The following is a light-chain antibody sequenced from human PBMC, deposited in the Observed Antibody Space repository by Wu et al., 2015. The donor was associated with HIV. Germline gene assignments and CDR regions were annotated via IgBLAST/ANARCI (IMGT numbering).Light chain of an antibody. V-gene: IGKV1-9*01. Sequence: DIQLTQSPPFLSAFVGDRVTVTCRASQDINSDLAWYQQKPGRAPKLPDLFCFQFVKAVPHSRFSGSGSGTTFTLTINSLQPEDSAIYFCQQLHNYPPFTFGGGTRWRSN. CDR2: CF. CDR3: QQLHNYPPFT. J-gene: IGKJ4*01. CDR1: QDINSD.